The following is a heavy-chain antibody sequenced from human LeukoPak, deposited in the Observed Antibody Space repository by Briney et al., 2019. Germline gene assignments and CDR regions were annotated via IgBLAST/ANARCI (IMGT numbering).Heavy chain of an antibody. CDR1: GFTFSTCS. CDR2: ISSGSGTI. V-gene: IGHV3-48*04. J-gene: IGHJ4*02. Sequence: PGGSLRLSCAASGFTFSTCSMNWVRQAPGKGLEWLSYISSGSGTIYYADSVKGRFTISRDNAKNSLYLQMNSLRAEDTAVYYCARSRGLVHWGQGTPVTVSS. D-gene: IGHD3-10*01. CDR3: ARSRGLVH.